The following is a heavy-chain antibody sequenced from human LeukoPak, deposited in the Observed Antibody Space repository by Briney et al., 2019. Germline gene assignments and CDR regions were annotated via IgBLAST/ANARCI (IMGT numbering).Heavy chain of an antibody. J-gene: IGHJ6*03. Sequence: GASVKVSCKASGYTFIAYYMHWVRQAPGQGLEWMGWINPNSGGTNYAQKFQGRVTMTRDTSISTAYMELSRLRSDDTAVYYCARSGSPGGTWYMDVWGKGTTVTVSS. CDR2: INPNSGGT. D-gene: IGHD3-16*01. CDR1: GYTFIAYY. V-gene: IGHV1-2*02. CDR3: ARSGSPGGTWYMDV.